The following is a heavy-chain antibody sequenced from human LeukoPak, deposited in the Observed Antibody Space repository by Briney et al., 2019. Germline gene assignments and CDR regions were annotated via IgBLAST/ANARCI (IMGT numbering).Heavy chain of an antibody. D-gene: IGHD3-10*01. CDR1: GFTFSSYA. V-gene: IGHV3-23*01. Sequence: GGSLRLSCAASGFTFSSYAMSWVRQAPGKGREWVSAISGSGGSTYYADSVKGRFTISRDNSKNTPYLQMNSLRAEDTAVYYCAKSPHGSGSYYNGYYYYMDVWGKGTTVTVSS. CDR3: AKSPHGSGSYYNGYYYYMDV. J-gene: IGHJ6*03. CDR2: ISGSGGST.